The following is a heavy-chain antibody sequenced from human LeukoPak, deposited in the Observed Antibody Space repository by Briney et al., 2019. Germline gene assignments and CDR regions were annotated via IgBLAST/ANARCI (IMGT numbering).Heavy chain of an antibody. CDR3: ASSYSSGWYGDY. CDR2: ISSSSSYI. V-gene: IGHV3-21*01. Sequence: GGSLRLSCAASGFTFSSYSMNWVRQAPGKGLEWVSSISSSSSYIYYADSVKGRFTISRDNAKNSLYLQMNSLRDEDTAVYYCASSYSSGWYGDYWGQGTLVTVSS. CDR1: GFTFSSYS. D-gene: IGHD6-19*01. J-gene: IGHJ4*02.